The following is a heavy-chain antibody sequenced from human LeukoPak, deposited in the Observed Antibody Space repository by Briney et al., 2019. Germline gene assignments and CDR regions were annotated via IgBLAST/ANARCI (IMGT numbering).Heavy chain of an antibody. V-gene: IGHV3-23*01. CDR3: AKSSRGYYYYYMDV. CDR1: GFTFSSYA. D-gene: IGHD3-10*01. J-gene: IGHJ6*03. CDR2: ISGSGGST. Sequence: PGGSLRLSCAASGFTFSSYAMSWVRQAPGKGLELVSAISGSGGSTYYADSVKGRFTISRDNSKNTLYLQMNSLRAEDTAVYYCAKSSRGYYYYYMDVWGKGTTVTVSS.